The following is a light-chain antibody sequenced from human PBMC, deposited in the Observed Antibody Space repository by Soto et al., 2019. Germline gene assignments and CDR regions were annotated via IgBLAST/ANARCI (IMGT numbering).Light chain of an antibody. J-gene: IGKJ2*01. CDR3: KQYISYPYT. CDR2: DAS. V-gene: IGKV1-5*01. Sequence: DIQMTQFPSTLSASVGDRVTITCRASQTTNTWLAWYQQKPGTAPKLLIYDASSLEGGVPSRFSASGSGTEFTLTISSMKPEDLATYYCKQYISYPYTFGKGTKVDIK. CDR1: QTTNTW.